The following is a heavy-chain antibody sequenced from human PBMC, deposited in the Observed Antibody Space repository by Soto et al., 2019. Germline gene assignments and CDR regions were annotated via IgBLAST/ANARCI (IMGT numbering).Heavy chain of an antibody. D-gene: IGHD6-13*01. CDR1: GFTFSSYS. CDR3: ARDAAIRPIAAAGPHDY. J-gene: IGHJ4*02. CDR2: ISSSSSYI. V-gene: IGHV3-21*01. Sequence: EVQLVESGGGLVKPGGSLRLSCAASGFTFSSYSMNWVRQAPGKGLEWVSSISSSSSYIYYADSVKGRFTISRDNAKNALYLQMTSLRAEDTAAYYCARDAAIRPIAAAGPHDYWGQGTVVTVSS.